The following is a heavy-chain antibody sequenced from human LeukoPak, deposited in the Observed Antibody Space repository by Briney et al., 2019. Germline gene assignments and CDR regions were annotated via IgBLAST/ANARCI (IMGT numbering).Heavy chain of an antibody. D-gene: IGHD5-12*01. V-gene: IGHV4-59*01. CDR2: VYYSGST. CDR3: ARMYGYTYGLDY. Sequence: PSETLSLTCTVSGGSISSYYWNWIRLPPGKGLEWIGHVYYSGSTNYSPSLKSRVTISVDTSKNQFSLNLTSVTAADTAVYYCARMYGYTYGLDYWGQGTLVTVSS. CDR1: GGSISSYY. J-gene: IGHJ4*02.